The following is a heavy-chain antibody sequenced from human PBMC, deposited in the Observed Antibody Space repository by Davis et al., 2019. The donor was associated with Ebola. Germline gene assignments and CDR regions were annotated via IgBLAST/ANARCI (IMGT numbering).Heavy chain of an antibody. V-gene: IGHV1-58*02. CDR2: IVVGSGNT. J-gene: IGHJ5*02. CDR1: GFTFTSSA. Sequence: AASVKVSCKASGFTFTSSAMQWVRQARGQRLEWIGWIVVGSGNTSYAQKFQGRVTMTRDTSTSTAYMELSSLRSEDTAVYYCARDICSGGIFPGSCYSRWFDPWGQGTLVTVSS. D-gene: IGHD2-15*01. CDR3: ARDICSGGIFPGSCYSRWFDP.